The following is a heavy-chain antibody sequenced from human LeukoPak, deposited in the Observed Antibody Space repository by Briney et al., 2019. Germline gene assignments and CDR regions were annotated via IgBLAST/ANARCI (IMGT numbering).Heavy chain of an antibody. V-gene: IGHV1-69*01. CDR1: GGTFSSYA. CDR3: ARGHTYYYDSSGPTSYYYYYMDV. D-gene: IGHD3-22*01. CDR2: IIPIFGTA. Sequence: SVKVSCKASGGTFSSYAISWVRQAPGQGLEWMGGIIPIFGTANYAQKFQGRVTITADESTSTAYMELSSLRSEDTAVYYCARGHTYYYDSSGPTSYYYYYMDVWGKGTTVTVSS. J-gene: IGHJ6*03.